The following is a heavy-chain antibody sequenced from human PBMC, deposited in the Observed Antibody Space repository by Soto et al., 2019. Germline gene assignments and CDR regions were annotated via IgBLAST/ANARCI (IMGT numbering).Heavy chain of an antibody. CDR1: GYTLTSYD. J-gene: IGHJ4*02. CDR2: MNPNTGST. V-gene: IGHV1-8*01. Sequence: ASVKVSCKASGYTLTSYDINWVRQATGQGPEWMGWMNPNTGSTGYAQKFQGRVTMTRNTAIGTAYMELNSLRAEDTAAYYCARDLKPSTAVTLVVDCWGQGTLVTVSS. CDR3: ARDLKPSTAVTLVVDC. D-gene: IGHD4-4*01.